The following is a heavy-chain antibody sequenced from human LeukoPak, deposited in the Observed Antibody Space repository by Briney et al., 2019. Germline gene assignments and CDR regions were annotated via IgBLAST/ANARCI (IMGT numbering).Heavy chain of an antibody. D-gene: IGHD3-3*01. CDR3: ARDLSRSTIFGVVGGRTYTSNWFDP. CDR2: INHSGST. CDR1: GGSFGGYY. V-gene: IGHV4-34*01. J-gene: IGHJ5*02. Sequence: SETLSLTCAVYGGSFGGYYWSWIRQPPGKGLEWIGEINHSGSTNYNPSLKSRVTISVDTSKNQFSLKLSSATAADTAVYYCARDLSRSTIFGVVGGRTYTSNWFDPWGQGTLVTVSS.